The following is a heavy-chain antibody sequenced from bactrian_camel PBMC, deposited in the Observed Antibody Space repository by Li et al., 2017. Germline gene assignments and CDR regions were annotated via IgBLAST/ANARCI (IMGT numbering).Heavy chain of an antibody. CDR3: VGCNWHH. V-gene: IGHV3-2*01. CDR2: IYSDGSQT. Sequence: HVQLVESGGGLVQPGGSLRLSCTGSGFTDGACHMAWVRQAPGKGLERVASIYSDGSQTFVVEDLEDRFTVSRDKGKNTAFLQMNRMVPEDTALYYCVGCNWHHWGQGTQVTVS. CDR1: GFTDGACH. J-gene: IGHJ4*01. D-gene: IGHD7*01.